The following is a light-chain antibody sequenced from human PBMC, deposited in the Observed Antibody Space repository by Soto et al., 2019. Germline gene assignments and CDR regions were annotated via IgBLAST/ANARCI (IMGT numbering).Light chain of an antibody. CDR2: DAS. J-gene: IGKJ3*01. CDR3: QHYNGYPFT. V-gene: IGKV1-5*01. Sequence: DIQMTQSPSTLSASVGDRITITCRASQSINNWLAWYQQKPGKAPKLLIYDASSLQSGVPSRFSGSGSGTEFTLTISSLQPDDFATYYCQHYNGYPFTFGPGTKVDVK. CDR1: QSINNW.